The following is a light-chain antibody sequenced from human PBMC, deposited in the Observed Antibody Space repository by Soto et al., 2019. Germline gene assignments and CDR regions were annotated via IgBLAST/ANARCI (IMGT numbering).Light chain of an antibody. J-gene: IGKJ2*01. CDR3: QQYNSYPYT. V-gene: IGKV1-5*03. CDR1: QSISSW. CDR2: KTP. Sequence: DILMTQSPSTLSASVGDRVTITCRASQSISSWLAWYQQKPGKAPNLLIYKTPNLEGGVPSRFSGSGSGTEFTLTISSLQPDDFATYYCQQYNSYPYTFGQGTKVEIK.